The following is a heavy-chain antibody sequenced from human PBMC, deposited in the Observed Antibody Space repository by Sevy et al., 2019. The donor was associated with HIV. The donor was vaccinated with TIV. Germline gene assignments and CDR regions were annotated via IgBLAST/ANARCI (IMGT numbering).Heavy chain of an antibody. J-gene: IGHJ6*03. CDR2: INPNSGGT. V-gene: IGHV1-2*04. D-gene: IGHD6-13*01. Sequence: ASVKVSCKASGYTFTGYYMHWVRQAPGQGLEWMGWINPNSGGTNYAQKFQGWVTMTRDTSISTAYMELSRLRSDDTAVYYCARERMSSRGYIDVWGKGTTVTVSS. CDR3: ARERMSSRGYIDV. CDR1: GYTFTGYY.